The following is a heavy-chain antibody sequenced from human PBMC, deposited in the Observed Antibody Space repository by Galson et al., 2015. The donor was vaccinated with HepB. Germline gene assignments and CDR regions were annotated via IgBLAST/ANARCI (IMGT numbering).Heavy chain of an antibody. D-gene: IGHD2-15*01. CDR2: IYPGDSGT. CDR3: ARRVPYRGVVAASPRFDP. V-gene: IGHV5-51*03. CDR1: GYSFTSYW. J-gene: IGHJ5*02. Sequence: QSGAEVKKPGESLKISCKGSGYSFTSYWIGWVRQMPGKGLEWMGIIYPGDSGTRYSPSFQGQVTISADKSISTAYLQWSSLKASDTAMYYCARRVPYRGVVAASPRFDPWGQGTLVTVSS.